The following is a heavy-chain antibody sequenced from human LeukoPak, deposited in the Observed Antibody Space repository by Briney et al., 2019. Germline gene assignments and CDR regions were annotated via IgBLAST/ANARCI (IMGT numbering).Heavy chain of an antibody. J-gene: IGHJ4*02. Sequence: SETPSLTCTVSGGSISSSSYYWGWIRQPPGKGLEWIGSIYYSGSTYYNPSLKSRVTISVDTSKNQFSLKLRSVTAADTAVYYCARLAYYDYVWGSYRPFDYWGQGTLVTVSS. D-gene: IGHD3-16*02. V-gene: IGHV4-39*01. CDR1: GGSISSSSYY. CDR2: IYYSGST. CDR3: ARLAYYDYVWGSYRPFDY.